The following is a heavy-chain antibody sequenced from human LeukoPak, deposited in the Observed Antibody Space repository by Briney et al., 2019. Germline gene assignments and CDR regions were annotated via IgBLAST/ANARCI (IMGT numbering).Heavy chain of an antibody. D-gene: IGHD6-19*01. V-gene: IGHV1-24*01. J-gene: IGHJ4*02. CDR1: GYTLSVLS. CDR3: ATFRRAVAVTLDY. CDR2: FDPEDGET. Sequence: ASAKVSCKVSGYTLSVLSMHWVRHAPGKGHERVGGFDPEDGETIYAQKFHGRGTMTEDTSTDTAYMELSSLRSEDTAVYYGATFRRAVAVTLDYWGQGTMVTV.